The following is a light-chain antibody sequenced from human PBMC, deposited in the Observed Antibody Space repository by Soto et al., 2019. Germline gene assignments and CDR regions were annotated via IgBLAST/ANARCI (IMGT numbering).Light chain of an antibody. Sequence: QAVVTQEPSLTVSPGGTVTLTCTSSTGAVTSGYYPNWFQQKPGQAPRALIYSTSIKHSWTPARFSGFLLGGKAALTLSGVQPEDEAEYYCLLYYGGARVFGGGTQLTVL. CDR1: TGAVTSGYY. J-gene: IGLJ2*01. CDR2: STS. V-gene: IGLV7-43*01. CDR3: LLYYGGARV.